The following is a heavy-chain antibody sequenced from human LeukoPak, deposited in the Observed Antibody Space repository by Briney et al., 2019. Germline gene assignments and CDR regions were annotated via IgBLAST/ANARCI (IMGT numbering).Heavy chain of an antibody. CDR3: ARGLSY. CDR2: INQSGST. Sequence: SETLSLTCAVYGGSFSGYPWSWIRQPPGKGLEWIGEINQSGSTNYNPSLKSRVSISVDTSKNQFSLKLNSVTAADTAVYYCARGLSYWGQGTLVTVSS. V-gene: IGHV4-34*01. CDR1: GGSFSGYP. J-gene: IGHJ4*02.